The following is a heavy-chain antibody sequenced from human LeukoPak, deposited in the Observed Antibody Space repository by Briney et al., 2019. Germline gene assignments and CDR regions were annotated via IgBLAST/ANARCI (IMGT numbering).Heavy chain of an antibody. Sequence: PGGSLRLSCAASGFTVTNYYMGWVRQAPGKGLEWVSVIYSGGDTFHADSVKGRFTLSRDNSKNILYLQMNSLRAEDTAVYYCTRDPDGWGQGTLVTVSS. CDR1: GFTVTNYY. J-gene: IGHJ4*02. CDR3: TRDPDG. V-gene: IGHV3-66*01. CDR2: IYSGGDT.